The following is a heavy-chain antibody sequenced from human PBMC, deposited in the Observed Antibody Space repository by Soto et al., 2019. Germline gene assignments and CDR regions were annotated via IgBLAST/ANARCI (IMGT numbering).Heavy chain of an antibody. V-gene: IGHV3-64D*06. CDR3: VKDRYVDY. CDR1: GFIFSSYA. Sequence: GSLKLSFSVSGFIFSSYAMHWVRQAPGKGLEYVASISSEGASTYYADSVKGRFIISRDNSKNTLYLQMSSLRAEDTAVYYCVKDRYVDYWGQGIMVTV. CDR2: ISSEGAST. J-gene: IGHJ4*02.